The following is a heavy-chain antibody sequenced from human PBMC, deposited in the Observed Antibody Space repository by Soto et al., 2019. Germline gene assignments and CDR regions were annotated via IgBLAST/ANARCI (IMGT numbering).Heavy chain of an antibody. J-gene: IGHJ6*03. CDR2: ISYDGSNK. D-gene: IGHD4-17*01. CDR1: GFTFSSYG. CDR3: AKDLIGGDYGYYYYMDV. Sequence: ESGGGVVQPGRSLRLSCAASGFTFSSYGMHWVRQAPGKGLEWVAVISYDGSNKYYADSVKGRFTISRDNSKNTLYLQMNSLRAEDTAVYYCAKDLIGGDYGYYYYMDVWSKGTTVTVCS. V-gene: IGHV3-30*18.